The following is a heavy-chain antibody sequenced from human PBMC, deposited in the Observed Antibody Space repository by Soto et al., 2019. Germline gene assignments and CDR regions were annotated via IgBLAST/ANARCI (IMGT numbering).Heavy chain of an antibody. Sequence: SVKVSCKAAGGAFSSYAISWVRQAPGQGLEWMGGIIPIFGTANYAQKFQGRVTITADESTSTAYMELSSLRSEDTAVYYCASLNHALSSSFYGMDVWGQGTTVTVSS. D-gene: IGHD6-6*01. CDR2: IIPIFGTA. J-gene: IGHJ6*02. V-gene: IGHV1-69*13. CDR3: ASLNHALSSSFYGMDV. CDR1: GGAFSSYA.